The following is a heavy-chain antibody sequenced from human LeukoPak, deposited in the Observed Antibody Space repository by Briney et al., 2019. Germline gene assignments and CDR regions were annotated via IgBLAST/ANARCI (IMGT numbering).Heavy chain of an antibody. D-gene: IGHD6-13*01. CDR1: GSPFSYYY. Sequence: GRSLRLSCAASGSPFSYYYMSWIRQPPGKGLEWVSYISSSASTIYYADSVKGRFTISRDNAKNSLYLQMNSLRAQDTAVYYCASRSYYISWYPLDPWGQGNLVTVSS. CDR2: ISSSASTI. CDR3: ASRSYYISWYPLDP. V-gene: IGHV3-11*01. J-gene: IGHJ5*02.